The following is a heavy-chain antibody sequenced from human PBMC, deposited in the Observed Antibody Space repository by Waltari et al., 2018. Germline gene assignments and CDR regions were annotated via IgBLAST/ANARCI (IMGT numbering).Heavy chain of an antibody. V-gene: IGHV1-2*06. J-gene: IGHJ6*03. CDR1: GYTFTGYY. Sequence: QVQLVQSGAEVKKPGASVKVSCKASGYTFTGYYMHWVRQAPGQGLEWMGRINPNSGGTNYAQKFQGRVTMTRDTSISTAYMELSRLRSDDTAVYYCARDLIAGPYTTYYYYYYMDVWGKGTTVTVSS. D-gene: IGHD2-2*02. CDR3: ARDLIAGPYTTYYYYYYMDV. CDR2: INPNSGGT.